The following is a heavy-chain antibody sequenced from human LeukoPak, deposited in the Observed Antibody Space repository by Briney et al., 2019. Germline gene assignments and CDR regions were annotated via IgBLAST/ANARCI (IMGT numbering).Heavy chain of an antibody. CDR3: ARDLVSGYSYGAREAFDI. J-gene: IGHJ3*02. V-gene: IGHV3-30*04. D-gene: IGHD5-18*01. Sequence: GGSLRLSCAASGFTFSSYAMHWVRQAPGKGLEWVAVISYDGSNKYYADSVKGRFTISRDNSKNTLYLQMNSLRAEDTAAYYCARDLVSGYSYGAREAFDIWGQGTMVTVSS. CDR2: ISYDGSNK. CDR1: GFTFSSYA.